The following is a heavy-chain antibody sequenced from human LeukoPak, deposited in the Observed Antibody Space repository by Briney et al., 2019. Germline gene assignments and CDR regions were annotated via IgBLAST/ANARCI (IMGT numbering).Heavy chain of an antibody. CDR1: GGTFSSYA. CDR3: ATREGIVVVPAAKNAFDI. Sequence: SVKVSCKASGGTFSSYAISWVRQAPGQGLEWMGRIIPILGIANYAQKFQGRVTITADKSTSTAYMELSSLRSEDTAVYYCATREGIVVVPAAKNAFDIWGQGTMVTVSS. J-gene: IGHJ3*02. CDR2: IIPILGIA. D-gene: IGHD2-2*01. V-gene: IGHV1-69*04.